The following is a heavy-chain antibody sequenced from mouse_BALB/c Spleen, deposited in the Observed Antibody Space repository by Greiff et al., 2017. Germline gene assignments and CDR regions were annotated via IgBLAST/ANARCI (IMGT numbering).Heavy chain of an antibody. J-gene: IGHJ4*01. Sequence: VKVVESGPGLVQPSQSLSITCTVSGFSLTSYGVHWVRQSPGKGLEWLGVIWSGGSTDYNAAFISRLSISKDNSKSQVFFKMNSLQANDTAIYYCARNSASFYAMDYWGQGTSVTVSS. CDR2: IWSGGST. D-gene: IGHD1-2*01. CDR1: GFSLTSYG. CDR3: ARNSASFYAMDY. V-gene: IGHV2-2*02.